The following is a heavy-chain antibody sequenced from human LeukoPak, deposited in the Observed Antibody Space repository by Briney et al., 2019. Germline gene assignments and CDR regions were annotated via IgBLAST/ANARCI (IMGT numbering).Heavy chain of an antibody. CDR1: GGSISSYY. CDR3: ASGGVLAAGGGKWFDY. V-gene: IGHV4-34*01. D-gene: IGHD6-13*01. CDR2: INHSGST. J-gene: IGHJ4*02. Sequence: PSETLSLTCTVSGGSISSYYWSWIRQPPGRGLEWIGEINHSGSTNYNPSLKSRVTISVDTSKNQFSLKLSSVTAADTAVYFCASGGVLAAGGGKWFDYWGQGTLVTVSS.